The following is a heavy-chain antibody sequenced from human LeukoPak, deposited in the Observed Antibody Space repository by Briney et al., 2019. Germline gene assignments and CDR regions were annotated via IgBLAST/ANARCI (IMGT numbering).Heavy chain of an antibody. J-gene: IGHJ3*02. CDR2: IYSGGST. CDR3: ASDYGDYVGAFDI. D-gene: IGHD4-17*01. V-gene: IGHV3-53*01. Sequence: IQPGGSLRLSCAASGFTVSSNYMSRVCQAPGKGLEWVSVIYSGGSTYYADSVKGRFTISRDNSKNTLYLQMNSLRAEDTAVYYCASDYGDYVGAFDIWGQGTMVTVSS. CDR1: GFTVSSNY.